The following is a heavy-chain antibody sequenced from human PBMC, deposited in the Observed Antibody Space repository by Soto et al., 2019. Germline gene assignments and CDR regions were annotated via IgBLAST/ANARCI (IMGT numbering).Heavy chain of an antibody. V-gene: IGHV3-33*01. CDR1: GFTFSSYG. Sequence: QVQLVESGGGVVQPGRSLRLSCAASGFTFSSYGMHWVRQAPGKGLEWVAVIWYDGSNKYYADSVKGRFTISRDNSKTTMDLQMNSLRAEDMAVYYCAREWYRWNDVWGQGTLVTVSS. J-gene: IGHJ4*02. CDR2: IWYDGSNK. CDR3: AREWYRWNDV. D-gene: IGHD1-20*01.